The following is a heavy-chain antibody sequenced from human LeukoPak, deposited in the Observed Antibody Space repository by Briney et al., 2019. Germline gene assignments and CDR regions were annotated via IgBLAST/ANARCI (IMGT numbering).Heavy chain of an antibody. V-gene: IGHV3-23*01. J-gene: IGHJ4*02. CDR1: GFTFSNSA. Sequence: GGSLRLSCAASGFTFSNSAMSWVRQAPGKGLDWVSAISGSGANTYYADSVKGRFTISRDNSKNTLYLQMNSLRAEDTAVYYCARRSGIAVAGAFDYWGQGTLVTVSS. D-gene: IGHD6-19*01. CDR2: ISGSGANT. CDR3: ARRSGIAVAGAFDY.